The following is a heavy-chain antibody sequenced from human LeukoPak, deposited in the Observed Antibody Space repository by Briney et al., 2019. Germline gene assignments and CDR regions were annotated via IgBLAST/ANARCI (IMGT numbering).Heavy chain of an antibody. CDR1: GFTFSRHW. V-gene: IGHV3-7*01. Sequence: GGSLRLSCATSGFTFSRHWMSWVRQAPGKGLEWVANINQDGSGKYYVDSVKGRFTISRDNAKYSLYLQMNSLRSEDTAIYYCAEGTTGWGQGTLVTVSS. J-gene: IGHJ1*01. CDR3: AEGTTG. CDR2: INQDGSGK. D-gene: IGHD1-1*01.